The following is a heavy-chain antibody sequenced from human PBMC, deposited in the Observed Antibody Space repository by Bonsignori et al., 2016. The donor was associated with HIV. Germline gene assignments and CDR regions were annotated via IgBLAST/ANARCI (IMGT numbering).Heavy chain of an antibody. V-gene: IGHV3-48*03. D-gene: IGHD6-25*01. CDR3: ARAGLSARGYYYYYMDV. Sequence: WIRQPPGKGLEWVSYISSSGSTIDYADSVKGRFTISRDNAKNSLYLEMNSLRAEDTAVYYCARAGLSARGYYYYYMDVWGKGTTVTVSS. CDR2: ISSSGSTI. J-gene: IGHJ6*03.